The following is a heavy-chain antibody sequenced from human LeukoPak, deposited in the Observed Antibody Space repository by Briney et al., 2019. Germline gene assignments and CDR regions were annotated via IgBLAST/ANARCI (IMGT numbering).Heavy chain of an antibody. Sequence: GASVKVSCKASGYTFTSYYMHWVRQAPGQGLEWMGIINPSGGSTSYAQKFQGRVTITADESTSTAYMELSSLRSEDTAVYYCARSRVTDERVFDYWGQGTLVTVSS. V-gene: IGHV1-46*01. J-gene: IGHJ4*02. CDR2: INPSGGST. CDR3: ARSRVTDERVFDY. CDR1: GYTFTSYY. D-gene: IGHD2-21*02.